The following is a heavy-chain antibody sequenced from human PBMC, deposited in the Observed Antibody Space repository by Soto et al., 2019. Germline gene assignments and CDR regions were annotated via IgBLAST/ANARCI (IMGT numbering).Heavy chain of an antibody. CDR1: GFNFKNYD. CDR3: AKPHFDSGTYSGWGNYYGVG. D-gene: IGHD3-10*01. CDR2: ITASGTTT. V-gene: IGHV3-23*01. Sequence: EVLLLESGGNLVQPGGSLRLSCAASGFNFKNYDMNWVRQAPGKGLEWVSAITASGTTTYYADSVKGRFTISRDNSRNTLYLQMSGLRAEDTAIYFCAKPHFDSGTYSGWGNYYGVGWGQGTLVTVSS. J-gene: IGHJ4*02.